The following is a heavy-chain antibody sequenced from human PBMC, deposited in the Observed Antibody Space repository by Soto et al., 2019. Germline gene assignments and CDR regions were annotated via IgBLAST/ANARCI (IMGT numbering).Heavy chain of an antibody. CDR1: GFYFTVFG. Sequence: QVQLVESGGGVVQPGKSLRLSCEASGFYFTVFGKHWVRQAPGKGLEWVGVISNDGKNEYYADSVRGRFTVSRDNYKNLLFLQMNSLRVEDTAVYFCAKTITTSGDSTVRGAVIDNWGPGTQVIVSS. CDR2: ISNDGKNE. J-gene: IGHJ4*02. D-gene: IGHD3-3*01. V-gene: IGHV3-30*18. CDR3: AKTITTSGDSTVRGAVIDN.